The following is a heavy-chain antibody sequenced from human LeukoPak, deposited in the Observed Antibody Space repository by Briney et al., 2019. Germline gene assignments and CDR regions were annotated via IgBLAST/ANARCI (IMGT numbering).Heavy chain of an antibody. J-gene: IGHJ5*02. CDR3: ARDGLQTRYSWNDEGRKNWFDP. CDR2: IIPILGIA. CDR1: GGTFSSYA. V-gene: IGHV1-69*04. Sequence: SVKVSCKASGGTFSSYAISWVRQAPGQGLEWMGRIIPILGIANYAQKFQGRVTITADKSTSTAYMELSSLRSDDTAVYYCARDGLQTRYSWNDEGRKNWFDPWGQGTLVTVSS. D-gene: IGHD1-1*01.